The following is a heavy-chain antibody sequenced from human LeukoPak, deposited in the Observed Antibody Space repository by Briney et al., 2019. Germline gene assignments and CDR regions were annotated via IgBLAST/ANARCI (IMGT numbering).Heavy chain of an antibody. CDR1: GFTFSSHA. V-gene: IGHV3-21*01. Sequence: GGSLRLSCAASGFTFSSHAMTWVRQAPGKGLEWVSSINSSSSYIYYADSVKGRFTISRDNSKNTLYLQMNSLRAEDTAVYYCAELGITMIGGVWGKGTTVTISS. D-gene: IGHD3-10*02. J-gene: IGHJ6*04. CDR3: AELGITMIGGV. CDR2: INSSSSYI.